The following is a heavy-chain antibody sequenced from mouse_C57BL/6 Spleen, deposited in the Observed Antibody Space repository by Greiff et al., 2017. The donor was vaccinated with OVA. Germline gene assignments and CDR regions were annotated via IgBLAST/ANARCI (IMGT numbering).Heavy chain of an antibody. CDR3: ARRTTVVAKNWYFDV. CDR1: GFTFSSYA. Sequence: DVMLVESGGGLVKPGGSLKLSCAASGFTFSSYAMSWVRQTPEKRLEWVATISDGGSYTYYPDNVKGRFTISRDNAKNNLYLQMSHLKSEDTAMYYCARRTTVVAKNWYFDVWGTGTTVTVSS. V-gene: IGHV5-4*03. D-gene: IGHD1-1*01. CDR2: ISDGGSYT. J-gene: IGHJ1*03.